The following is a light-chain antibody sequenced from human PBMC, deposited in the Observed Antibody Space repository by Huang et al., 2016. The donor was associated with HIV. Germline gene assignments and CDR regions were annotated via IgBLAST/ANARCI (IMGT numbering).Light chain of an antibody. V-gene: IGKV3-20*01. CDR2: GAS. CDR3: QQYDSSPWT. Sequence: EIVLTQSPGTLSLSPGERATLSGRASQSVSSSYLAWYQQNPGQAPRLLFYGASSRATGIPDRFSGSGSGTDFTLTISRLEPEDFAVYYCQQYDSSPWTFGQGTKVEIK. CDR1: QSVSSSY. J-gene: IGKJ1*01.